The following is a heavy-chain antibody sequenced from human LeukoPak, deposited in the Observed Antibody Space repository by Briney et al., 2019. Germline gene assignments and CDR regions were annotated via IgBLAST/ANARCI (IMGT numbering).Heavy chain of an antibody. V-gene: IGHV1-18*01. CDR2: ISGYNGDT. J-gene: IGHJ6*02. D-gene: IGHD4-23*01. CDR1: GYTFSKYG. Sequence: ASVKVSCKASGYTFSKYGISWVRQTPGQGLELIGWISGYNGDTNYAQKFQGRVTMTTDTSTSTANMELRSLRSDDTAVYYCARGTSNYGGVLDVWGRGTTVTVAS. CDR3: ARGTSNYGGVLDV.